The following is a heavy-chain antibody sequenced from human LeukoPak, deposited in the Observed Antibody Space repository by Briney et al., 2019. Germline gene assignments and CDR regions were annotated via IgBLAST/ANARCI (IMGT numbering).Heavy chain of an antibody. CDR1: GFTVSSNY. Sequence: PGGSLRLSCAASGFTVSSNYMSWVRQAPGKGLEWVSAISGSGGSTYYADSVKGRFTISRDNSKNTLYLQMNSLRAEDTAVYYCAKDFLSYYYYYGMDVWGQGTTVTVSS. CDR2: ISGSGGST. CDR3: AKDFLSYYYYYGMDV. J-gene: IGHJ6*02. V-gene: IGHV3-23*01.